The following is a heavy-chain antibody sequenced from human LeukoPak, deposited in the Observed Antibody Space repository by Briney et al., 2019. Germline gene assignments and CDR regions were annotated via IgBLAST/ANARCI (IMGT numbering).Heavy chain of an antibody. D-gene: IGHD5-12*01. Sequence: GRSLRLSCAASGFTFDDYAMHWVRQAPGKGLEWVSGISWNSGSIGYADSVKGRFTISRDNAKNSLYLQMNSLRAEDTALYYCAKDSSGGYGTDFDYWGQGTLATVSS. CDR1: GFTFDDYA. J-gene: IGHJ4*02. CDR3: AKDSSGGYGTDFDY. CDR2: ISWNSGSI. V-gene: IGHV3-9*01.